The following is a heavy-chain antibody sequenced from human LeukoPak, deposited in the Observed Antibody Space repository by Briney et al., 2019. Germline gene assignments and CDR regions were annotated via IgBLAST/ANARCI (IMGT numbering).Heavy chain of an antibody. D-gene: IGHD6-19*01. CDR2: ISSSGNTI. CDR1: GFTVSSNY. CDR3: ARDLGPDKIGIAVRPPNAGF. J-gene: IGHJ4*02. V-gene: IGHV3-11*01. Sequence: GGSLRLSCAASGFTVSSNYMSWVRQAPGKGLDWVSYISSSGNTIYYADSVRGRFTISRDNAKNLLYLQMNSLRAEDTAVYYCARDLGPDKIGIAVRPPNAGFWGQGTLVTVSS.